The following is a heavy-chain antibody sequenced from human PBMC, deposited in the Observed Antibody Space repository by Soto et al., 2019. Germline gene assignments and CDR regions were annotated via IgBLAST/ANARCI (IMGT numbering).Heavy chain of an antibody. D-gene: IGHD3-10*01. CDR1: GGIFGSHG. CDR2: FIPIFRTL. Sequence: QVQLIQSEAEVKKPGSSVRVSCTASGGIFGSHGFSWVRQAPGQRLEWVGGFIPIFRTLTYAEKFQARVRIAAVESTNSVYLDMSSLTSEDTDVYYCVRDRRIYYSGPHDEFVAYDYEVWGQGTMVSVSS. J-gene: IGHJ3*01. CDR3: VRDRRIYYSGPHDEFVAYDYEV. V-gene: IGHV1-69*01.